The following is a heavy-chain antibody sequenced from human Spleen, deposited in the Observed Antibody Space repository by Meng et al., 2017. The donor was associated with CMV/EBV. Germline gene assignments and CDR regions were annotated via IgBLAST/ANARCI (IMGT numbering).Heavy chain of an antibody. V-gene: IGHV3-21*01. J-gene: IGHJ4*02. D-gene: IGHD6-13*01. CDR3: AREVEAAATPYFDY. Sequence: GGSLRLSCTASGFMFSMYSMVWVRQAPGKGLEWVSSISSSSGYIYYADSVKGRFTISRDNAKNSLYLQMNSLRAEDTAVYYCAREVEAAATPYFDYWGQGTLVTVSS. CDR2: ISSSSGYI. CDR1: GFMFSMYS.